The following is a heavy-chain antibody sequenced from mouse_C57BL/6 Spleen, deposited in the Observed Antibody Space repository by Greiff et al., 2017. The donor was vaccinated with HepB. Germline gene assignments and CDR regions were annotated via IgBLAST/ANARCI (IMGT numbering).Heavy chain of an antibody. J-gene: IGHJ2*01. D-gene: IGHD1-1*01. CDR1: GFTFSDYG. CDR2: ISSGSSTI. Sequence: EVKLMESGGGLVKPGGSLKLSCAASGFTFSDYGMHWVRQAPEKGLEWVAYISSGSSTIYYADTVKGRFTISRDNAKNTLFLQMTSLRSEDTAMYYCASFVYYHYWGQGTTLTVSS. V-gene: IGHV5-17*01. CDR3: ASFVYYHY.